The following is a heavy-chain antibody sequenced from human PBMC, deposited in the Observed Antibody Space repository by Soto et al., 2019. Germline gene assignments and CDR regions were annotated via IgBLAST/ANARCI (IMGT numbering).Heavy chain of an antibody. CDR1: GGTFSSYA. V-gene: IGHV1-69*01. J-gene: IGHJ3*02. D-gene: IGHD2-2*02. CDR2: LIPIFGTA. Sequence: QVQLVQSGAEVKKPGSSVKVSCKASGGTFSSYAISWVRQAPGQGLEWMGGLIPIFGTANYAQKFQGRVTITADESTSTAYRELSSLRSEDTGVYYCARDLVVVVQAAIRDDACDIWGQGTMVTVSS. CDR3: ARDLVVVVQAAIRDDACDI.